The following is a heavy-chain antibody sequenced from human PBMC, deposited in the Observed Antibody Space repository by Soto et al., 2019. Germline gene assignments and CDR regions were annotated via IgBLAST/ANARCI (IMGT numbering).Heavy chain of an antibody. CDR3: AREGTTVLLWFGEFTGGMDV. V-gene: IGHV1-8*01. Sequence: RASVKVSCKASGYTFTSYDINWVRQATGQGLEWMGWMNPNSGNTGYAQKFQGRVTMTRNTSISTAYMELSSLRSEDTAVYCCAREGTTVLLWFGEFTGGMDVWGQGTTVTVSS. D-gene: IGHD3-10*01. CDR1: GYTFTSYD. CDR2: MNPNSGNT. J-gene: IGHJ6*02.